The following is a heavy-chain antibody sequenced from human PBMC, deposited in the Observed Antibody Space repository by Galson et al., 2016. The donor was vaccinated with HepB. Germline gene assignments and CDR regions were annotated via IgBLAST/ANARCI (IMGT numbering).Heavy chain of an antibody. CDR2: IYYSGTT. D-gene: IGHD3-16*01. V-gene: IGHV4-39*01. Sequence: SETLSLTCTVSGGSVSSSNYYWGWIRQPPGKGLEWIGSIYYSGTTYYNPSLKSRLTISVDTSKNQFSLKLSSVTAVDTAVYFCARNRRYSYAYPITHFNSWGQGTLVTVTS. J-gene: IGHJ4*02. CDR1: GGSVSSSNYY. CDR3: ARNRRYSYAYPITHFNS.